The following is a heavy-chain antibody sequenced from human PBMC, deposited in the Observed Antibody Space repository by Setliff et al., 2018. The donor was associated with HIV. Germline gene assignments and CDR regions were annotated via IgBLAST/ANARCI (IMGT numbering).Heavy chain of an antibody. CDR2: ISASGSTI. V-gene: IGHV3-11*04. D-gene: IGHD3-10*01. CDR3: ARGSLRGVLALGMDV. J-gene: IGHJ6*02. Sequence: GGSLRLSCAASGFSFSDAWMNWVRQAPGKGLEWVAYISASGSTIYYADSVKGRFTISRDNAKNSLYLQMNSLRAEDTAIYYCARGSLRGVLALGMDVWGQGTTVTVSS. CDR1: GFSFSDAW.